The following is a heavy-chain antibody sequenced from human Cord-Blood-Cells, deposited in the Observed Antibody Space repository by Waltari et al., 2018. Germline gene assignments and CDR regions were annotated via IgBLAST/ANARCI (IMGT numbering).Heavy chain of an antibody. V-gene: IGHV3-7*01. CDR2: IKQDGSEK. CDR3: ASTNDAFDI. Sequence: EVQLVESGGGLVQPGGSLRLSCAASGFTFSSYWMSWVRQDPGKGLEWGANIKQDGSEKYYVDSVKGRFTISRDNAKNSLYLQMNSLRAEDTAVYYCASTNDAFDIWGQGTMVTVSS. D-gene: IGHD2-8*01. J-gene: IGHJ3*02. CDR1: GFTFSSYW.